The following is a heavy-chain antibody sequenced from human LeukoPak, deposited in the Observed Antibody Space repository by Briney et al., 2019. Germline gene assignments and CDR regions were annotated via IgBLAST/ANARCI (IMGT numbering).Heavy chain of an antibody. Sequence: GGSLRLSCGASGFTVSNNHMSWVRQAPGKGLEWVSITYSDGTTYYAASVKGRFTISRDNSRNTVYVQMNSLRAEDTAVYFCARDRVEVTTSMLGGVKRTVTDYYGMDVWGQGTTVTVSS. J-gene: IGHJ6*02. CDR3: ARDRVEVTTSMLGGVKRTVTDYYGMDV. D-gene: IGHD3-16*01. CDR1: GFTVSNNH. CDR2: TYSDGTT. V-gene: IGHV3-53*01.